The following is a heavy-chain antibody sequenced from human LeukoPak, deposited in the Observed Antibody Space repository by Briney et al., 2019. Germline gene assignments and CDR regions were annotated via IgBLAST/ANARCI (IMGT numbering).Heavy chain of an antibody. J-gene: IGHJ5*02. D-gene: IGHD6-19*01. CDR1: GFTFSSYE. Sequence: GGSLRLSCAASGFTFSSYEMNWVRQVPGKGLEWVSYISSSGSTIYYADSVKGRFTISRDNAKNSLYLQMNSLRAEDTAVYYCASEYSSGWPADPWGQGTLVTVSS. V-gene: IGHV3-48*03. CDR3: ASEYSSGWPADP. CDR2: ISSSGSTI.